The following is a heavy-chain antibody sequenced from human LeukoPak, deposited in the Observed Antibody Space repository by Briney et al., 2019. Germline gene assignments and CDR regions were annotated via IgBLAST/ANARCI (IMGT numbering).Heavy chain of an antibody. V-gene: IGHV4-4*07. CDR3: ARDYSSGSYYGYADY. CDR2: IQTSDT. D-gene: IGHD3-10*01. J-gene: IGHJ4*02. Sequence: GLXXXGRIQTSDTNYNPSLKSRVTMSVDTSKNQFSLRLSSVTAADTAVYYCARDYSSGSYYGYADYWGQGTLVTVSS.